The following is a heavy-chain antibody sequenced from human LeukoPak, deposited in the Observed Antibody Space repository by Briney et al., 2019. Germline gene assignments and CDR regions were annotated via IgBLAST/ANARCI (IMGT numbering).Heavy chain of an antibody. CDR2: IKQDGSEK. CDR3: ARVRISRGSYGFFDY. J-gene: IGHJ4*02. Sequence: GGSLRLSCAASGFTFSSYWMSWVRQAPGKGLEWVANIKQDGSEKYYADSVKGRFTISRDNAKNSLYLQMNSLRAEDTAVYYCARVRISRGSYGFFDYWGQGTLVTVSS. D-gene: IGHD1-26*01. CDR1: GFTFSSYW. V-gene: IGHV3-7*01.